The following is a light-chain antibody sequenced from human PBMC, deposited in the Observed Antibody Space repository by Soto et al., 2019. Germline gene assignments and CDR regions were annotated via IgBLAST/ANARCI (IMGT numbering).Light chain of an antibody. CDR3: MQALQTPPWT. V-gene: IGKV2-28*01. CDR1: QSLLHSDEYSY. J-gene: IGKJ1*01. CDR2: LGS. Sequence: DIVMTQSPLSLPVTPGEPASISCRSSQSLLHSDEYSYLDWYLQKPGQSPQLLIYLGSNRASGVPDRFSGSGSGTDFTLKISRVEAEDVGDYYCMQALQTPPWTFGQGTKVEIK.